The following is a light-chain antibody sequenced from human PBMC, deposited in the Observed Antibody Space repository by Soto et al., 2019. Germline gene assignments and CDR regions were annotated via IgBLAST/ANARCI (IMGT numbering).Light chain of an antibody. J-gene: IGLJ1*01. CDR1: SSDVGGYNY. V-gene: IGLV2-8*01. CDR3: SSYAGNNNYV. CDR2: EVN. Sequence: QSVLTQPPSASGSPGQSVAISCTGTSSDVGGYNYVSWYQLHPGKAPKLMIYEVNLRPSGVPDRFSGSKSGNTASLTVSGPQAEDEADYYCSSYAGNNNYVFGTGTKVTVL.